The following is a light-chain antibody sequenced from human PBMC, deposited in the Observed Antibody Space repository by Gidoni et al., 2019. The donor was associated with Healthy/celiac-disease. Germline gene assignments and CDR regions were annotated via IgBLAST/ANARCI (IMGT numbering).Light chain of an antibody. Sequence: QAVLTRPPSGSGAPGQRVTISCTGSSSNIGAGYDVHWYQQLPGTAPKLLIYGNSNRPSGVPDRFSGSKSGTSASLAITGLQAEDEADYYCQSYDSSLSGGGDVVFGGGTKLTVL. CDR1: SSNIGAGYD. CDR2: GNS. V-gene: IGLV1-40*01. CDR3: QSYDSSLSGGGDVV. J-gene: IGLJ2*01.